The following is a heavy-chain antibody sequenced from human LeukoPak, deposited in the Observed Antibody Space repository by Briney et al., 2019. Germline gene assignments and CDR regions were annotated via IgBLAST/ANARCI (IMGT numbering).Heavy chain of an antibody. CDR1: GYTFTSYY. D-gene: IGHD3-16*01. CDR3: AKIIAWPGILGHGMEV. J-gene: IGHJ6*02. Sequence: ASVKVSCKASGYTFTSYYMHWVRQAPGQGLEWMGIINPSGGSTSYAQKFQGRVTMTRDTSTSTVYMELSSLRSEDTAVYYCAKIIAWPGILGHGMEVGGQGTTVTVS. CDR2: INPSGGST. V-gene: IGHV1-46*01.